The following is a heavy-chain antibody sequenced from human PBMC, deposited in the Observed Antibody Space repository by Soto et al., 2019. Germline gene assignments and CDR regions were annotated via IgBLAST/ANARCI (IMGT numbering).Heavy chain of an antibody. CDR2: IIPIFETA. Sequence: ASVKVSCKTSGGAFSSYAIIWVRQAPGQGLEWMGGIIPIFETANYAQDFQDRVTITADESTSTAYMELSSLRYEDTAMYYCARGHVDAAMVVYFDSWGQGXLVTVYS. V-gene: IGHV1-69*13. J-gene: IGHJ4*02. CDR3: ARGHVDAAMVVYFDS. D-gene: IGHD5-18*01. CDR1: GGAFSSYA.